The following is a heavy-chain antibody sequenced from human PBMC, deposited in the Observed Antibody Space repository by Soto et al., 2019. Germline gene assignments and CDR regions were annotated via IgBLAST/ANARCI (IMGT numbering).Heavy chain of an antibody. Sequence: QVQLQESGPGLVKPSETLSLTCSVAGGSMNSYFWSWIRQSPGKGLEWIGYIYYSGSTNYNPSLKSRVTISVDTSKNQFSLNLRSVTAADTAVYYCARWRQRHGGIDYWGQGTLVTVSS. CDR2: IYYSGST. J-gene: IGHJ4*02. V-gene: IGHV4-59*01. CDR1: GGSMNSYF. CDR3: ARWRQRHGGIDY. D-gene: IGHD1-1*01.